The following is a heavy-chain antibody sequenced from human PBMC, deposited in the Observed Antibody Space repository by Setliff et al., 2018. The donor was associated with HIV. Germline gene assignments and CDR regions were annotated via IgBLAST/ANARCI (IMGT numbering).Heavy chain of an antibody. Sequence: ASVKVSCKVSGYTHTELSIHWVRQAPGKGLEWMGGFDPEDGETIYARKFQGRVTVTRDTSTTTVYMELSGLRSEDTAVYYCARATEAGTIGYWGQGTRVTVSS. CDR1: GYTHTELS. J-gene: IGHJ4*02. CDR3: ARATEAGTIGY. V-gene: IGHV1-24*01. D-gene: IGHD1-1*01. CDR2: FDPEDGET.